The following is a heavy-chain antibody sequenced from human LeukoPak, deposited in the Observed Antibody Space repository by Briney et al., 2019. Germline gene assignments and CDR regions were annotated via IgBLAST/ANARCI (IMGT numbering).Heavy chain of an antibody. Sequence: GESLKISCKGSGYSFTTYWIGWVRQMPGKGLEWMGIIHPDDSDTRYSPSFQGQVTISVDKSISTAYLQWNSLRASDTAMYYCARRYYQHSGTSNYFDYWGQGTLVTVSS. CDR3: ARRYYQHSGTSNYFDY. J-gene: IGHJ4*02. CDR2: IHPDDSDT. CDR1: GYSFTTYW. D-gene: IGHD3-10*01. V-gene: IGHV5-51*01.